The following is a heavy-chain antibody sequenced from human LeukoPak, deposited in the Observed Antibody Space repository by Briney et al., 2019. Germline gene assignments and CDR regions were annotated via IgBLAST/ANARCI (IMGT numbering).Heavy chain of an antibody. J-gene: IGHJ4*02. CDR3: ATAGDRHFDY. V-gene: IGHV1-2*02. Sequence: ASVKVSCKASGYTFGDYYMHWVRQAPGQGLEWMGWINPNSGGTHYAQKFQGRVTMTRDTSISTVYMEVSSLRSDDTAVYYCATAGDRHFDYWGQGTLVTVSS. D-gene: IGHD3-10*01. CDR2: INPNSGGT. CDR1: GYTFGDYY.